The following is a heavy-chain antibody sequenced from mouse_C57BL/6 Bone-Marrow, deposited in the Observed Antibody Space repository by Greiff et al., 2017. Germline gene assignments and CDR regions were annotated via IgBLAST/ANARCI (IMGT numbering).Heavy chain of an antibody. CDR3: ARHNLYYAIDY. V-gene: IGHV5-6*01. J-gene: IGHJ4*01. CDR2: ISSGGSYT. CDR1: GFTFSSYG. Sequence: EVMLVESGGDLVKPGGSLKLSCAASGFTFSSYGMSWVRQTPDKRLEWVATISSGGSYTYYPDSVKGRFTISRDNAKNTLYLQMSSLKSEDTAMYYCARHNLYYAIDYWGQGTSVTVSS.